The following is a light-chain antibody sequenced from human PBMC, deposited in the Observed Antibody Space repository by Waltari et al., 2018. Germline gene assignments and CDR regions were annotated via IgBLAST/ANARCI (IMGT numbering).Light chain of an antibody. J-gene: IGLJ3*02. CDR2: EAT. CDR3: CSYAGSSSPRL. CDR1: SSDVGNFNL. Sequence: QSALTQPASVSGSPGQSITISCTGSSSDVGNFNLVSWYQLHPAKPPKLLIFEATKRPSGISYHCSGSKSGDTASLTISGLQAEDEADYFCCSYAGSSSPRLFGGGTKLSVL. V-gene: IGLV2-23*01.